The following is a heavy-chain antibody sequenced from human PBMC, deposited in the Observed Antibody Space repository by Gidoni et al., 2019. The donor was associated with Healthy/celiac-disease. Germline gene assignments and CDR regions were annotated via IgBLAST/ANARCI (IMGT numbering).Heavy chain of an antibody. CDR2: SSWNSGSI. V-gene: IGHV3-9*01. D-gene: IGHD3-22*01. Sequence: EVQLVESGGGLVQPGRSLRLSCAASGFPFDCSALPWFRPAPGKGLGWVSGSSWNSGSIGYADSVKGRFTISRDNAKNSLYLQMNSLRAEDTALYYCAKDTAGGYYDSSGYYYSNWYFDLWGRGTLVTVSS. CDR3: AKDTAGGYYDSSGYYYSNWYFDL. J-gene: IGHJ2*01. CDR1: GFPFDCSA.